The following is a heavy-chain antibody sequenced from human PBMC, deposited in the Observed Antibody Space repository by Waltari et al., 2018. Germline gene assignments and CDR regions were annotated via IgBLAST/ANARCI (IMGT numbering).Heavy chain of an antibody. CDR1: GGSVNTYS. Sequence: QVQLVQSGAEVKQPGSSVRVSCRASGGSVNTYSLSWGRQAPGQGLEWMGGITPIFGTPHYAQKFQGRVTITADESTSTTYMDLTSLRADDTAVYYCASPMGVGPLTRYDGLDVWGQGTTVIVSS. CDR3: ASPMGVGPLTRYDGLDV. CDR2: ITPIFGTP. V-gene: IGHV1-69*01. J-gene: IGHJ6*02. D-gene: IGHD3-16*01.